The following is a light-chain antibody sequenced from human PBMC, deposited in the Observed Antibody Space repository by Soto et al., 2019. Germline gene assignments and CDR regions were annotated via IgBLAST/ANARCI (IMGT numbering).Light chain of an antibody. J-gene: IGKJ4*01. CDR2: GAS. CDR1: QSISDT. V-gene: IGKV3-15*01. Sequence: EIVMTQSPATLSVSPGGRATLSCRASQSISDTLAWYQQKPGQAPRLLIYGASTRAPGFPARFSGSGSGTDFTLTISSLQSEDFAVYYCQQRNSWPLTFGGGTTVEIK. CDR3: QQRNSWPLT.